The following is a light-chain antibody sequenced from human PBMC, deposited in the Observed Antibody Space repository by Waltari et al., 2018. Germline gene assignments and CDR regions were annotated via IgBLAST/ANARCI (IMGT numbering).Light chain of an antibody. J-gene: IGKJ4*01. V-gene: IGKV1-NL1*01. CDR1: QRIGNS. CDR3: QQYYSIALD. Sequence: DIQMTQPPSSLSASVGDRVTITCRASQRIGNSVAWYQQKPGKAPKPLLSTASKLESGVPSRFSGSGSGTEYTLTISSLQPEDFATYYCQQYYSIALDFGGGTKVEIK. CDR2: TAS.